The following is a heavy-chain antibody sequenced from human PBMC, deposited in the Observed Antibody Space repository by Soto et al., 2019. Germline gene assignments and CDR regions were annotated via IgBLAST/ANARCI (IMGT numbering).Heavy chain of an antibody. CDR3: ARISSASSGWRPDY. D-gene: IGHD6-19*01. Sequence: GSVKVSFKSCCYSFTSNSMGLVRQAPGQGLEWMGWINVYNGNTKYAQQLQGRVTLTTDTSTSTAYMDLRSLRADDRAVYYCARISSASSGWRPDYWGQGTLVTVSS. J-gene: IGHJ4*02. CDR2: INVYNGNT. CDR1: CYSFTSNS. V-gene: IGHV1-18*04.